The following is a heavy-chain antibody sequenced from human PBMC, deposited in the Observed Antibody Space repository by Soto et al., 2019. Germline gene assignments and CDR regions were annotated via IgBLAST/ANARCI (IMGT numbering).Heavy chain of an antibody. CDR1: GGSLSNYG. CDR2: IIPVFGTP. V-gene: IGHV1-69*12. Sequence: QVQLVQSGAEVKKPGSSVKVSCMASGGSLSNYGISWLRQAPGQGLEWMGAIIPVFGTPNYAQKFQDRVTIAADESTTTVYMEVRILTSADTAVYYCARGDALKIVVTTYYVMYVWGQGNTVTVSS. D-gene: IGHD4-17*01. J-gene: IGHJ6*02. CDR3: ARGDALKIVVTTYYVMYV.